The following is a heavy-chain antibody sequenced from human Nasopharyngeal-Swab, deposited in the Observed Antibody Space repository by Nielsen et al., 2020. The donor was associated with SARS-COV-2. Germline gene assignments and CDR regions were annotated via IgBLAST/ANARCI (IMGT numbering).Heavy chain of an antibody. J-gene: IGHJ3*02. CDR3: ARVSSSAFDI. CDR1: GGSISSGSYY. V-gene: IGHV4-39*07. CDR2: IYHSGST. Sequence: SETLSLTCTVSGGSISSGSYYWSWIRQPPGKGLEWIGEIYHSGSTNYNPSLKSRVTISVDKSKNQFSLKLSSVTAADTAVYYCARVSSSAFDIWGQGTMVTVSS.